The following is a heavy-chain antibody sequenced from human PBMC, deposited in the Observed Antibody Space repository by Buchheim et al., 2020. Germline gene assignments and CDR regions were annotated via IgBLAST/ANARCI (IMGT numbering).Heavy chain of an antibody. CDR2: IKSKVDGETT. Sequence: VQLVESGGGLVKPGGSLRLSCEGSGFTFTSAWMVWVRQAPGKGLEWVGRIKSKVDGETTDFASPMKGRISISRVDSKNMVFLQIDNLKVEDTAVYYCTTGSRGHWGQGTL. CDR3: TTGSRGH. D-gene: IGHD3-10*01. CDR1: GFTFTSAW. J-gene: IGHJ4*02. V-gene: IGHV3-15*01.